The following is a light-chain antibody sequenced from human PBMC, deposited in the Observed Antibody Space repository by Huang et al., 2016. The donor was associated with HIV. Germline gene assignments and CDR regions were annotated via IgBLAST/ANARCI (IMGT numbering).Light chain of an antibody. CDR1: QYVADAY. Sequence: EIVLTQSPGSLSLSPGDRATLSCRASQYVADAYVAWYQHIPVQSPRLLIYGASRRAPGIPDRFSGSGFSTDFNLTISRLEPEDFAVYYCQQCGDSTWTFGQGTKVEVK. CDR2: GAS. V-gene: IGKV3-20*01. CDR3: QQCGDSTWT. J-gene: IGKJ1*01.